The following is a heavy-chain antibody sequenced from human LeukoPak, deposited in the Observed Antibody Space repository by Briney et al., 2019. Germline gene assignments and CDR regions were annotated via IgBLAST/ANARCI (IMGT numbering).Heavy chain of an antibody. D-gene: IGHD1-26*01. J-gene: IGHJ4*02. CDR1: GYTFTGYY. Sequence: ASVKVSCKASGYTFTGYYMHWVRQAPGQGLEWMGWINPNSGGTNYAQKFRGRVTMTRDTSISTAYMELSRLRSDDTAVYYCAIPYSGSYYPLLDYWGQGTLVTVSS. CDR2: INPNSGGT. CDR3: AIPYSGSYYPLLDY. V-gene: IGHV1-2*02.